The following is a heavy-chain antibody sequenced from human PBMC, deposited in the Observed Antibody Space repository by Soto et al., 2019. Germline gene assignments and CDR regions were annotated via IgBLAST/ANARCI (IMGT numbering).Heavy chain of an antibody. J-gene: IGHJ6*02. V-gene: IGHV1-69*06. Sequence: SVEVTCNGSGDTFTSYAISCVQQDPGQGLEWMGGIIPIFGTANYAQKFQGRVTITADKSTSTAYMELSSLRSEDTAVYYCARGVGPYYYDSSGSQVSYYYYYYGMDVWGQGTTVTVSS. CDR2: IIPIFGTA. D-gene: IGHD3-22*01. CDR1: GDTFTSYA. CDR3: ARGVGPYYYDSSGSQVSYYYYYYGMDV.